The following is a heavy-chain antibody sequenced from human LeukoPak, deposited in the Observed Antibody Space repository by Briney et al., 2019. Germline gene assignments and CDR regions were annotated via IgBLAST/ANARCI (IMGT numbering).Heavy chain of an antibody. CDR3: ARDRLLGVIRTFGY. V-gene: IGHV4-4*01. CDR2: IFHSGDT. D-gene: IGHD3-10*01. J-gene: IGHJ4*02. CDR1: GDSISSMNW. Sequence: PSGTLSLTCAISGDSISSMNWWSWVRQSPGKGLEWIGEIFHSGDTNYNPSLKSRVTISLDKSKNQFSLTLSSVTAADTAVYCCARDRLLGVIRTFGYWGQGTLVTVSS.